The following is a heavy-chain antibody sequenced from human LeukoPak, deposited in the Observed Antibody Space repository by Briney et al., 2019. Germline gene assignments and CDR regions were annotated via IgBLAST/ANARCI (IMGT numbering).Heavy chain of an antibody. V-gene: IGHV1-69*04. CDR2: IIPILGIA. CDR3: AWTTVTTGYYGMDV. Sequence: VKVSCKASGGTLSSYAISWVRRAPGQGLEWMGRIIPILGIANYAQKFQGRVMITADKSTSTAYMELSSLRSEDTAVYYCAWTTVTTGYYGMDVWGQGTTVTVSS. D-gene: IGHD4-17*01. J-gene: IGHJ6*02. CDR1: GGTLSSYA.